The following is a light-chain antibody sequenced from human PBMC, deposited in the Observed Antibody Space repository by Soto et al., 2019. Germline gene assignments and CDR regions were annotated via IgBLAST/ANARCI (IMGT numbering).Light chain of an antibody. CDR3: SSYTSSSTLV. J-gene: IGLJ3*02. V-gene: IGLV2-14*01. Sequence: QSALTQPASVSGSPGQSIIISCTGTSSDVGGYKYVSWYQQHPGKAPKLMIYEVSNRPSGVSNRFSGSKSGYTASLTISGLQTEDEADYYCSSYTSSSTLVFGGGTKVTVL. CDR2: EVS. CDR1: SSDVGGYKY.